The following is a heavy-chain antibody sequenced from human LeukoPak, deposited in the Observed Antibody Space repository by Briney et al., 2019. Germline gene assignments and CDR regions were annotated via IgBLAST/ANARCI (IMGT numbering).Heavy chain of an antibody. D-gene: IGHD3-9*01. CDR1: GYTFTSYG. CDR2: ISAYNGNT. CDR3: ARYGNVLRYFDWPHPDY. J-gene: IGHJ4*02. V-gene: IGHV1-18*01. Sequence: GASVKVSCKASGYTFTSYGISWVRQAPGQGLEWMGWISAYNGNTNYAQKLQGRVTMTTDTSTSTAYMELRSLRSDDTAVYYCARYGNVLRYFDWPHPDYWGQGTLVTVSS.